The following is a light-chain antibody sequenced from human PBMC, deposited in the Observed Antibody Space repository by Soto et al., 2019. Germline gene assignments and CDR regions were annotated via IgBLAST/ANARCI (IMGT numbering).Light chain of an antibody. CDR2: AAS. J-gene: IGKJ1*01. Sequence: DIQMTQSPSSLSASVGDRVAITCWASQSIDSYLNWYQQKPGKAPKLLIYAASSLQSGVPSRFSGSGSGTDFTLTITSLQPEDFATYYCQQYYSYPRAFGQGTKVDIK. CDR3: QQYYSYPRA. V-gene: IGKV1-39*01. CDR1: QSIDSY.